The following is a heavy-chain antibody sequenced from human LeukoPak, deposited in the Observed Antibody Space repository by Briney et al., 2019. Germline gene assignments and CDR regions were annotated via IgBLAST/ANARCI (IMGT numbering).Heavy chain of an antibody. CDR2: ISYDGSHI. CDR1: GFTFSSYA. D-gene: IGHD3-9*01. V-gene: IGHV3-30-3*01. J-gene: IGHJ6*03. Sequence: PGGSLRLSCAASGFTFSSYAMHWVRQAPGKGLEWVAAISYDGSHIYYADSVKSRVTISRDNANNTLYLQMNSLRPEDTAVYFCVRGGANPNFAYMDVWGRGTMVAVSS. CDR3: VRGGANPNFAYMDV.